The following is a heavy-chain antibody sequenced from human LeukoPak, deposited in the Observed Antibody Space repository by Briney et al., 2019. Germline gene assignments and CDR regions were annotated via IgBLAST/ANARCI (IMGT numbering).Heavy chain of an antibody. CDR1: GYSFTSYW. CDR2: IYPGDSDT. CDR3: ARRYSSSWYGEVFMDV. D-gene: IGHD6-13*01. Sequence: GESLKISCKGSGYSFTSYWIGWERQMPGKGLEWMGIIYPGDSDTRYSPSFQGQVTISADKSISTAYLQWSSLKASDTAMYYCARRYSSSWYGEVFMDVWGQGTTVTVSS. J-gene: IGHJ6*02. V-gene: IGHV5-51*01.